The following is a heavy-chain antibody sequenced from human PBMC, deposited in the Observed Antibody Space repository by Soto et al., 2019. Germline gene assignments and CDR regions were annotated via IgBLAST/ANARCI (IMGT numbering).Heavy chain of an antibody. J-gene: IGHJ4*02. D-gene: IGHD4-17*01. Sequence: GGSLRLSCAASGFTFTSFTTNWVRQAPGKGLEWVTAISGSGYNTYDAVSVRGRFTISRDNSMNMLYLQMNSLRGDDTAVYFCAKSIRTTLSVYDYWGQGALVTVSS. CDR3: AKSIRTTLSVYDY. CDR1: GFTFTSFT. CDR2: ISGSGYNT. V-gene: IGHV3-23*01.